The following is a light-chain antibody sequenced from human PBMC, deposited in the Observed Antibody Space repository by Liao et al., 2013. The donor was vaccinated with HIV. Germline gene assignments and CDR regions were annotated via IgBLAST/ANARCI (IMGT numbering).Light chain of an antibody. Sequence: SYELTQPPSVSVAPGKTARITCGGNKIGSTSVHWYQQKPGQAPVLVIYYDSDRPSGIPERFSGSSSGNTATLTISRVEAGDEADYYCLVWDTSSDRVFGGGTKLTVL. CDR1: KIGSTS. CDR3: LVWDTSSDRV. J-gene: IGLJ3*02. CDR2: YDS. V-gene: IGLV3-21*04.